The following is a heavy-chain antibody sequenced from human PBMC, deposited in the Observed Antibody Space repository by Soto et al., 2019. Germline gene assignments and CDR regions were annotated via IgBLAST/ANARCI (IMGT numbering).Heavy chain of an antibody. CDR2: IWYDGSNK. Sequence: QVQLVESGGGVVQPGRSLRLSCAASGFTFSSYGMHWVRQAPGKGLEWVAGIWYDGSNKYYADSVKGRFTISRDNSKNSRYLQINSLRAEDTAVAYCARVAVTRVDGDTNWFDPWGQGTLVTVSS. D-gene: IGHD4-17*01. CDR3: ARVAVTRVDGDTNWFDP. V-gene: IGHV3-33*01. CDR1: GFTFSSYG. J-gene: IGHJ5*02.